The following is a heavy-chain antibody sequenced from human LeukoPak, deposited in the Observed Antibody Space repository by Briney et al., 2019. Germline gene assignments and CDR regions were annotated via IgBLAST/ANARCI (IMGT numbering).Heavy chain of an antibody. Sequence: SETLSLTCTVSGYSISSGYYWGWIRQPPGEGLGWIGSIYHSRSTYYNPSLKSRVTISVDTSKNQFSLRLRSVHAAHTAVYYCARGKRRGSHIDYWGQRTLVTVSS. V-gene: IGHV4-38-2*02. D-gene: IGHD1-26*01. CDR1: GYSISSGYY. J-gene: IGHJ4*02. CDR3: ARGKRRGSHIDY. CDR2: IYHSRST.